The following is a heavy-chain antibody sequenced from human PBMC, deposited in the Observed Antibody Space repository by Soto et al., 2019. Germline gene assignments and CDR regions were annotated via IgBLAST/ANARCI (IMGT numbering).Heavy chain of an antibody. Sequence: QVQLVQSGAEVKKPGSSVKVSCKASGGTFSSYTISWVRQAPGQGLEWMGRIIPILGIANYAQKFQGRVTITADKSTSTAYMERSSLRSEDTAVYYCARDCGITMVRGVKNWFDPWGQGTLVTVSS. CDR2: IIPILGIA. CDR1: GGTFSSYT. V-gene: IGHV1-69*08. D-gene: IGHD3-10*01. CDR3: ARDCGITMVRGVKNWFDP. J-gene: IGHJ5*02.